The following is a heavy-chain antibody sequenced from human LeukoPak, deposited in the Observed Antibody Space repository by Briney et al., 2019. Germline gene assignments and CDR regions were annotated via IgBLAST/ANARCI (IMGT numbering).Heavy chain of an antibody. J-gene: IGHJ6*02. D-gene: IGHD2-15*01. CDR3: VRGRDTGVGVARLLNNYYGMDV. CDR1: GYIFTYYW. CDR2: IYTGDSDT. Sequence: LGESLKISCKGSGYIFTYYWIGWVRQMPGKGLEWMGIIYTGDSDTRYSPSFQGQVTISADKSISTAYLQWSSLKASDTATYYCVRGRDTGVGVARLLNNYYGMDVWGQGTTVTVSS. V-gene: IGHV5-51*01.